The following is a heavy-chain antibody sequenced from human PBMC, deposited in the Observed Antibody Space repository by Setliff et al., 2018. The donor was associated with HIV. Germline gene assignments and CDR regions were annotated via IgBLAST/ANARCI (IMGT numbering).Heavy chain of an antibody. CDR2: VSYTGTT. CDR1: YATLSTADYY. D-gene: IGHD2-2*01. Sequence: SETLSLTCTASYATLSTADYYWTWIRQPPGKGLEWIGFVSYTGTTRYSPSLRSRISISIDASKNKFSLQLSSVTAEDTAVYYCARQSTTSRDFDSWGQGTLVTVSS. V-gene: IGHV4-30-4*01. CDR3: ARQSTTSRDFDS. J-gene: IGHJ4*02.